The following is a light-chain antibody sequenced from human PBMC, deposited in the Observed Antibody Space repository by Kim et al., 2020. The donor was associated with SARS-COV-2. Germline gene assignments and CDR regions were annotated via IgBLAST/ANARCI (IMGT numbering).Light chain of an antibody. J-gene: IGKJ1*01. CDR2: GTN. Sequence: APGEGRNPTCRRRSKIVIIYVDWYQQKPGQAPRLLIYGTNTRATGIPERCRGRGSGTDFTLTISRLEPEDFAIYYCQQDETSSWTFGQGTKVDIK. CDR1: SKIVIIY. V-gene: IGKV3-20*01. CDR3: QQDETSSWT.